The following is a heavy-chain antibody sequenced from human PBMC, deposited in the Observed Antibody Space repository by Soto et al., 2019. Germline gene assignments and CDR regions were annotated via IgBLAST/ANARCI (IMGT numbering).Heavy chain of an antibody. CDR1: GFTFISYA. CDR3: ARDELGYCSSTSCYFPLGY. D-gene: IGHD2-2*01. Sequence: SWGSLRLSCAASGFTFISYAIHCGRHAPFKWLEWVAVISYDGSNKYYADSVKGRFTISRDNSKNTLYLQMNSLRAEDTAVYYCARDELGYCSSTSCYFPLGYWGQGTLVTVSS. V-gene: IGHV3-30-3*01. J-gene: IGHJ4*02. CDR2: ISYDGSNK.